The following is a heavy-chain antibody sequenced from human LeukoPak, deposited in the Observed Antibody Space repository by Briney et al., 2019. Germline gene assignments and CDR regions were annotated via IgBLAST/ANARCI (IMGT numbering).Heavy chain of an antibody. J-gene: IGHJ5*02. CDR2: ISPYNGNT. D-gene: IGHD2-15*01. V-gene: IGHV1-18*01. CDR1: GYTFTSYG. CDR3: ARDGLVVVARPLRSWFDP. Sequence: ASVKVSCKASGYTFTSYGISWVRQAPGQGLEWMGWISPYNGNTNYAQKLQGRVTMTTDTSTSTAYMELRSLRSDDTAVYYCARDGLVVVARPLRSWFDPWGQGTLVTVSS.